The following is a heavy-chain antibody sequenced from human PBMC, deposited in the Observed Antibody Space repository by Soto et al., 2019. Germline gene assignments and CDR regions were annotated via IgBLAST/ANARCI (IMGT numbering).Heavy chain of an antibody. CDR3: AKIPSRGMIFGXGS. D-gene: IGHD3-3*01. CDR1: GFIFRNHV. V-gene: IGHV3-23*05. J-gene: IGHJ5*01. CDR2: IDNSGDGS. Sequence: EVQLLESGGGLVQPGGSLRLSCAASGFIFRNHVLNWVRQAPGKGLEWVSAIDNSGDGSFYAESVKGRFIMSRDNSKDTVFLHMNNLRLEDTAFYYCAKIPSRGMIFGXGSW.